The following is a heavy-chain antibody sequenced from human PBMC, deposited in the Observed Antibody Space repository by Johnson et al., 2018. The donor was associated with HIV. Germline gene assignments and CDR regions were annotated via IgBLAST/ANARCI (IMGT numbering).Heavy chain of an antibody. CDR2: IGTAGDT. D-gene: IGHD2-21*02. Sequence: VQLVESGGGLVQPGGSLRLSCAASGFTFSSYDMHWVRQGTGKGLEWVSAIGTAGDTYYPGSVKGRFTISRENAKNTLYLQMNSLNAEDTAMYYCARLRQEANCGADCHWAIWGQGTMVTVSS. V-gene: IGHV3-13*01. J-gene: IGHJ3*02. CDR1: GFTFSSYD. CDR3: ARLRQEANCGADCHWAI.